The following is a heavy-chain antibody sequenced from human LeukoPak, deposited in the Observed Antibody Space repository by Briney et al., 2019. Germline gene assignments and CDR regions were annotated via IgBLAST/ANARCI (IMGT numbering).Heavy chain of an antibody. CDR3: TREMDVVVVAAGYSTLVY. CDR1: GFTFGDYA. Sequence: GGSLRLSCTASGFTFGDYAMSWVRQAPGKGLEWVGFIRSKAYGGTTEYAASVKGRFTISRDDSKSIAYLQMNSLKTEDTAVYYCTREMDVVVVAAGYSTLVYWGQGTLVTVSS. J-gene: IGHJ4*02. D-gene: IGHD2-15*01. CDR2: IRSKAYGGTT. V-gene: IGHV3-49*04.